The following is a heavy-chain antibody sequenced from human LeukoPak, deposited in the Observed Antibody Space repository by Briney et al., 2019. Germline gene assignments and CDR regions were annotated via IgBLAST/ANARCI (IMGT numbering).Heavy chain of an antibody. D-gene: IGHD6-19*01. CDR1: GFTFSSYS. CDR2: ISSSSTYI. Sequence: PGGSLRLSCAASGFTFSSYSMNWVRQAPGKGLEWVSSISSSSTYIYYADSVKGRFTISRDNAKNSLYLQMNSLRAEDTAVYYCARIQWYSSGWYYFDYWGQGTLVTVSS. V-gene: IGHV3-21*01. CDR3: ARIQWYSSGWYYFDY. J-gene: IGHJ4*02.